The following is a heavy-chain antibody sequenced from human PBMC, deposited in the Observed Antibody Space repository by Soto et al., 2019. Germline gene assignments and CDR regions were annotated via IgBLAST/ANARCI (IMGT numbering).Heavy chain of an antibody. CDR1: GFTFSSYA. J-gene: IGHJ4*02. Sequence: EVQLLESGGGLVQPRGSLRLSCAASGFTFSSYAMSWVRQAPGKGLEWVSGISGSGGSTYYADSVTGRFTISRDNSKNTLYLQMHSLRAEDTAVYYCARTLRAYSGYPDYWGQGTLVNVSS. V-gene: IGHV3-23*01. CDR3: ARTLRAYSGYPDY. CDR2: ISGSGGST. D-gene: IGHD5-12*01.